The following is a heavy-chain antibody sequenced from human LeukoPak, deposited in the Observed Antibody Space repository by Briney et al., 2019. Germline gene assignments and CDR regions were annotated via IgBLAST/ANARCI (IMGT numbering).Heavy chain of an antibody. Sequence: ASVTVSCTASGYTFTGHNIHWVRQAPGRGLEWMGIINPSGGSTSYAQKFQSRVTMTRDTSTSTVYMELSSLRSEDTAVYYCARDRMGHSLLDYWGQGTLVTVSS. CDR2: INPSGGST. J-gene: IGHJ4*02. CDR1: GYTFTGHN. V-gene: IGHV1-46*01. D-gene: IGHD2-15*01. CDR3: ARDRMGHSLLDY.